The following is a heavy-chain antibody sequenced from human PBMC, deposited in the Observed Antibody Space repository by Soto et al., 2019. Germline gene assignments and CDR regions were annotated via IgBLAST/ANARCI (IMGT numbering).Heavy chain of an antibody. CDR3: VKGGWLDF. CDR1: GFSFHTFE. V-gene: IGHV3-23*01. J-gene: IGHJ5*01. Sequence: PGGSLRLSCAASGFSFHTFEMSWVRQAPGRGLEWVSFISDDGSRTYYADAVKGRLTISRDNSKYTLYLQMNSLTVEDTAVYACVKGGWLDFWGQGTLVTVSS. D-gene: IGHD3-16*01. CDR2: ISDDGSRT.